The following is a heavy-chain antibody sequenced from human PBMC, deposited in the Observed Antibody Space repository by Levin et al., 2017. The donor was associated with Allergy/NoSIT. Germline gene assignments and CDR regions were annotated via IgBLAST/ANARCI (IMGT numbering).Heavy chain of an antibody. Sequence: GESLKISCATSGFTFSSYAMSWVRQALGKGLEWVSGISGGDGGTYYADSVKGRFTISRDNSKNTLYLQMNSLRAEDTALYFCAKGGGYSSSPNWFDPWGRGTLVTVSS. CDR3: AKGGGYSSSPNWFDP. CDR2: ISGGDGGT. D-gene: IGHD6-13*01. V-gene: IGHV3-23*01. J-gene: IGHJ5*02. CDR1: GFTFSSYA.